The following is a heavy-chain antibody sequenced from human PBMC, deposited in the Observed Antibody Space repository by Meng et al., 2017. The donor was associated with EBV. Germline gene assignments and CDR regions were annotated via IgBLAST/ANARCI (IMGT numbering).Heavy chain of an antibody. CDR1: EFTFTSAW. V-gene: IGHV3-15*01. CDR3: TTDEGGSRF. CDR2: IRSQVDGRTA. Sequence: EVQLVEAGGGLGKPGDSLQLSCAASEFTFTSAWMNWVRQAPGKGLEWVGRIRSQVDGRTADYSAPVKGRFTISRDDSKHTLYLQMNSLKIEDSAVYYCTTDEGGSRFWGQGTLVTVSS. J-gene: IGHJ4*02. D-gene: IGHD1-26*01.